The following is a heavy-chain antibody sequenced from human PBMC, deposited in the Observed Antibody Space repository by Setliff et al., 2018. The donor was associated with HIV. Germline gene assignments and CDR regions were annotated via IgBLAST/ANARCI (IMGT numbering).Heavy chain of an antibody. D-gene: IGHD2-15*01. CDR1: GGTFTSYA. CDR2: IIPILGIA. J-gene: IGHJ6*03. Sequence: SVKVSCKASGGTFTSYAISWVRQAPGQGLEWMGGIIPILGIANYAQKFQGRVAITTDESTSTAYMELSSLRSEDTAVYYCARVYCSGGSCSTYYYYYYMDVWGKGTTVTVS. CDR3: ARVYCSGGSCSTYYYYYYMDV. V-gene: IGHV1-69*10.